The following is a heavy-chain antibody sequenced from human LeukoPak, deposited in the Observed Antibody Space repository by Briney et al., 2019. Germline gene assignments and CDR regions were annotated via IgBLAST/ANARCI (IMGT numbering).Heavy chain of an antibody. CDR3: ARVVVAANHDY. J-gene: IGHJ4*02. Sequence: GSLRLSCAASGFTFSSYAMHWVHQAPGKGLEWVAVISYDGSNKYYADSVKGRFTISRDNSKNTLYLQMNSLRAEDTAVYYCARVVVAANHDYWGQGTLVTVSS. CDR2: ISYDGSNK. V-gene: IGHV3-30*14. CDR1: GFTFSSYA. D-gene: IGHD2-15*01.